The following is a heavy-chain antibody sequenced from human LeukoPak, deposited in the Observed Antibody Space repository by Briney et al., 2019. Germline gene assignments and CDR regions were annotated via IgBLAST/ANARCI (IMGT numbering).Heavy chain of an antibody. CDR3: ARDPSGGDY. D-gene: IGHD3-10*01. CDR1: GFTFSSYS. V-gene: IGHV3-21*01. CDR2: ISSSSSYM. Sequence: GGSLRLSCAASGFTFSSYSMNWVRQAPGKGLEWVSSISSSSSYMYYADSVKGRFTISRDNAKNSLYLQMNSLRAEDTAAYYCARDPSGGDYWGQGTLVTVSS. J-gene: IGHJ4*02.